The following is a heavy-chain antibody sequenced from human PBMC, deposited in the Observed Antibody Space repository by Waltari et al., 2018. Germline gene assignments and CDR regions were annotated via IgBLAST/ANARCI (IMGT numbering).Heavy chain of an antibody. CDR2: ISYDGSNK. V-gene: IGHV3-30-3*02. J-gene: IGHJ4*02. Sequence: QVQLVEAGGGVVQPGRSLRLSCDASGFPVSSYDLHWVRQAPGKGLEWVAVISYDGSNKYYADSVKGRFTISRDNSKNTLYLQMNSLRAEDTAVYYCASGRYSSSWYYFDYWGQGTLVTVSS. D-gene: IGHD6-13*01. CDR3: ASGRYSSSWYYFDY. CDR1: GFPVSSYD.